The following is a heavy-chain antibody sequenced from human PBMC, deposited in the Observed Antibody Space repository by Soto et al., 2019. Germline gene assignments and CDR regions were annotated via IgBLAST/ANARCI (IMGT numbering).Heavy chain of an antibody. D-gene: IGHD3-9*01. Sequence: PSETLSLTCAVSGYSISSGYYWGWIRQPPGKGLEWIGSIYHSGSTYYNPSLKSRVTISVDTSKNQFSLKLSSVTAADTAVYYCASEHRDYDILTGSQTGWFDPWGQGTLVTVSS. CDR2: IYHSGST. CDR1: GYSISSGYY. V-gene: IGHV4-38-2*01. CDR3: ASEHRDYDILTGSQTGWFDP. J-gene: IGHJ5*02.